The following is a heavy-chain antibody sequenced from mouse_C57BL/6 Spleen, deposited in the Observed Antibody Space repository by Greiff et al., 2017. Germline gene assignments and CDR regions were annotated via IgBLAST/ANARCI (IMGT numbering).Heavy chain of an antibody. Sequence: VQLQQSGAELVRPGASVTLSCKASGYTFTDYEMHWVKQTPVHGLEWIGAIDPETGGTAYNQKFTGKAILTADKSSSTAYMELRSLTSEDSAVYYCTRWDYGSSLYAMDYWGQGTSVTVSS. V-gene: IGHV1-15*01. CDR1: GYTFTDYE. CDR3: TRWDYGSSLYAMDY. J-gene: IGHJ4*01. CDR2: IDPETGGT. D-gene: IGHD1-1*01.